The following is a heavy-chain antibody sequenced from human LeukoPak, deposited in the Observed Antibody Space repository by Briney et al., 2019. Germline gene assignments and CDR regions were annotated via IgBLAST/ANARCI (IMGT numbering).Heavy chain of an antibody. Sequence: ASVKVSCKVSGYTLTELSMHWVRQAPGKGLEWMGGFDPEDGETIYAQKFQGRVTITADKSTSTAYMELSSLRSEDTAVYYCARVGWNSGYYYYYYYMDVWGKGTTVTVSS. CDR2: FDPEDGET. J-gene: IGHJ6*03. CDR1: GYTLTELS. D-gene: IGHD1-7*01. CDR3: ARVGWNSGYYYYYYYMDV. V-gene: IGHV1-24*01.